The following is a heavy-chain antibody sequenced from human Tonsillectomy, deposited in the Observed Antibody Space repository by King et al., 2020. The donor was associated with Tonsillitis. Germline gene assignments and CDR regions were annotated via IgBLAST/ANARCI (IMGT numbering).Heavy chain of an antibody. J-gene: IGHJ5*02. D-gene: IGHD6-19*01. CDR1: GFTFTNFA. CDR2: IGGLGYST. Sequence: VQLVESGGGLVQPGGSLRLSCAASGFTFTNFAMSWVRQVPGKGLEWISAIGGLGYSTYYAGSVRGRFTISRDNSENTLYLHMSSLRAEDTAVYYCAKAPRRSVAGTSGSWGPGTLFPLSS. V-gene: IGHV3-23*04. CDR3: AKAPRRSVAGTSGS.